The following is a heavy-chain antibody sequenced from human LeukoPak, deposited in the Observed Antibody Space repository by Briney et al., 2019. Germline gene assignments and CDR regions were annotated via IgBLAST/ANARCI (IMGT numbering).Heavy chain of an antibody. J-gene: IGHJ4*02. Sequence: GGSLRLSCTASGFTFSNYWMTWVRQAPGKGLEWVANIKHDGVRKDYVDSVKGRFTIFRDNAKSSLFLLMNSLRADDTAVYYCARGVGDNGILGYWGQGTLVIVSS. V-gene: IGHV3-7*03. CDR1: GFTFSNYW. D-gene: IGHD4-17*01. CDR2: IKHDGVRK. CDR3: ARGVGDNGILGY.